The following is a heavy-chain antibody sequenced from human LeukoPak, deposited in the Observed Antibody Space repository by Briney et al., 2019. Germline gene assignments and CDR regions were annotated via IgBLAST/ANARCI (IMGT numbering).Heavy chain of an antibody. CDR1: VYTFTRYD. D-gene: IGHD4-17*01. CDR2: MNPNSGNT. Sequence: ASLRVSCKASVYTFTRYDINWVREATGQGREWMGWMNPNSGNTGYAQKFQGRVTMTRDASISTADMELSSLRSEDTAVYYCARGPTVTSSTSWFDPWGQGALVTVSS. V-gene: IGHV1-8*01. CDR3: ARGPTVTSSTSWFDP. J-gene: IGHJ5*02.